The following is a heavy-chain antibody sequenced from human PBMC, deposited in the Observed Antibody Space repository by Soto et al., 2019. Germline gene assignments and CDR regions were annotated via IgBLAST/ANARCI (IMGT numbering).Heavy chain of an antibody. CDR3: APRAWDRGSYFAS. CDR1: GFSFTNAW. V-gene: IGHV3-15*07. J-gene: IGHJ4*02. Sequence: EVQVLESGGGLVQPGGSLRLSCTVSGFSFTNAWLTWVRQAPGKGLEWVSRIKSKADGGTTDYAAPVKGRFTISRDDSKNTLYLEMNSLKTEDTAVYFCAPRAWDRGSYFASWGQGTRVTVSS. D-gene: IGHD1-26*01. CDR2: IKSKADGGTT.